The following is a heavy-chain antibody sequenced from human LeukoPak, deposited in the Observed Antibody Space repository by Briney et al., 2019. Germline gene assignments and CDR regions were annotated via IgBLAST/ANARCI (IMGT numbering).Heavy chain of an antibody. Sequence: GGSLRLSCAASGFTVSSNYMSWVRQAPGKGLEWVASIKHNGGEKYYVDSVKGRFTISRDNAKNSLHLEMSSLRVEDTAVYYCARDRGWRSSGYYLYHFDYWGQGTLVTFAS. D-gene: IGHD3-22*01. CDR2: IKHNGGEK. V-gene: IGHV3-7*01. CDR1: GFTVSSNY. CDR3: ARDRGWRSSGYYLYHFDY. J-gene: IGHJ4*02.